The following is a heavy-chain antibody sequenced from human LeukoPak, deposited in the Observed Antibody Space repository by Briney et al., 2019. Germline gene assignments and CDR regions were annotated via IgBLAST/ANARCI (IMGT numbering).Heavy chain of an antibody. V-gene: IGHV3-23*01. J-gene: IGHJ4*02. CDR2: ISSSGGST. Sequence: GGSLRLSCAASGFTFDDYAMSWVRQAPGKGLEWVSTISSSGGSTYYADSVKGRFTISRDNSKNTLYLQMNSLRAEDTAIYYCAKNSGSYYEEGYWGQGTLVTVSS. CDR3: AKNSGSYYEEGY. D-gene: IGHD1-26*01. CDR1: GFTFDDYA.